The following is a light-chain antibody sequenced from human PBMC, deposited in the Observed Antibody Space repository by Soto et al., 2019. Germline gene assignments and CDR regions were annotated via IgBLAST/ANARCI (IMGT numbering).Light chain of an antibody. Sequence: QSALTQPPSASGSPGQSVTISCTGTSSDVGRYNYVSWYQQHPGKAPKLMISEVNKRASGVPDRFSGSKSGNTASLTVSGLQAEDEADYYCSSYAGTPFVFATGTKVTVL. J-gene: IGLJ1*01. CDR3: SSYAGTPFV. V-gene: IGLV2-8*01. CDR1: SSDVGRYNY. CDR2: EVN.